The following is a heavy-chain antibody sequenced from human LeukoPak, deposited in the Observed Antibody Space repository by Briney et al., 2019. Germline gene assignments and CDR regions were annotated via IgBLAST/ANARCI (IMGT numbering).Heavy chain of an antibody. CDR3: SRSLDY. Sequence: GGSLRLSCAASGFPFSDYWMDWVRQAPGKGMEWVANINQDGGEENYADSVKGRFTISRDNAKNSLYLQMNSLRAEDTAVYYCSRSLDYWGRGALVTVSS. V-gene: IGHV3-7*01. CDR2: INQDGGEE. CDR1: GFPFSDYW. J-gene: IGHJ4*02.